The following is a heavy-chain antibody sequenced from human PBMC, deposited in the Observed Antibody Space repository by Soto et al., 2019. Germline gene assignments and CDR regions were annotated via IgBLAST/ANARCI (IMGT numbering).Heavy chain of an antibody. CDR1: GVSMTSYY. D-gene: IGHD6-6*01. CDR2: TYHTGTT. J-gene: IGHJ5*02. CDR3: ARLTAVSASIAWFDP. Sequence: SETLSLTCTVSGVSMTSYYWSWIRQPPGQGLEWIAYTYHTGTTKYHPSLKSRVTISMDTSTDQFFLRLNSVTVADTAIYYCARLTAVSASIAWFDPWGPGTLVTVSS. V-gene: IGHV4-59*08.